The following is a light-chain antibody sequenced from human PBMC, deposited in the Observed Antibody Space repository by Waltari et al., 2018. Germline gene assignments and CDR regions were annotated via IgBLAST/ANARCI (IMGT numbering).Light chain of an antibody. CDR1: QSLLHSDGYYY. J-gene: IGKJ1*01. CDR2: LSF. Sequence: EIVMTQSPLSLPATPGEPASISCRSSQSLLHSDGYYYLNWYLQKPGQSPQLLIYLSFIRASGVPDRFTGSGAGTDFTLKISRVEAEDVGFYYCMQALHTPPTFGQGTRAEIK. V-gene: IGKV2-28*01. CDR3: MQALHTPPT.